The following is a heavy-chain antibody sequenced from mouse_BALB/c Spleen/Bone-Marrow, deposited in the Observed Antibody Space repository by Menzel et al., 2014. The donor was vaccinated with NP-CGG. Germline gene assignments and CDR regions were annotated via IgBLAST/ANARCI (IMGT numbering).Heavy chain of an antibody. CDR3: ARGEIYYYGSTHYFDY. D-gene: IGHD1-1*01. J-gene: IGHJ2*01. CDR2: ITRGGNT. CDR1: GFTFSSYA. V-gene: IGHV5-6-5*01. Sequence: DVHLVESGGGLVKPGGSLKLSRAASGFTFSSYAMSWVRQTPEKRLEWVASITRGGNTYYPDSVKGRFTISRDNARDILYLQMSSLRSEDTAMYYCARGEIYYYGSTHYFDYWGQGTTLTVSS.